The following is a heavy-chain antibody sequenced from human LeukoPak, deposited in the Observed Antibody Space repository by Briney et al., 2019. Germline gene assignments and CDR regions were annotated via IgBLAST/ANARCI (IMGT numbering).Heavy chain of an antibody. CDR1: GGSISSYY. Sequence: SETLSLTCTVSGGSISSYYWSWIPQPAGKGLEWIGRIYSTWSTKYSPSLESRLTMSLDTSKDQFSVKLTSVTAADTAVYYCARGVVLDCLRYYFVSWGQGSLVSVSS. CDR3: ARGVVLDCLRYYFVS. V-gene: IGHV4-4*07. CDR2: IYSTWST. J-gene: IGHJ4*02. D-gene: IGHD2-2*01.